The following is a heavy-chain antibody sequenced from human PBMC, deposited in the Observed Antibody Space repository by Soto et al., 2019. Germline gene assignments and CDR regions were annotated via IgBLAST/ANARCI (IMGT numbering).Heavy chain of an antibody. J-gene: IGHJ4*02. Sequence: PGGSLRLSCAASGFTFSSYGMHWVRQAPGKGLEWVAVISYDGSNKYYADSVKGRFTISRDNSKNTLYLQMNSLRAEDTAVYYCANNYGSGTPIGYWGQGTLVTVSS. CDR1: GFTFSSYG. V-gene: IGHV3-30*18. CDR3: ANNYGSGTPIGY. CDR2: ISYDGSNK. D-gene: IGHD3-10*01.